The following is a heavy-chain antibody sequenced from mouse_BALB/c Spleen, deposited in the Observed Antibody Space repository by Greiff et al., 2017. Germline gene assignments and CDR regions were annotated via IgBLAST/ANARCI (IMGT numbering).Heavy chain of an antibody. Sequence: EVQLQQSGPGLVKPSQSLSLTCTVTGYSITSDYAWNWIRQFPGNKLEWMGYISYSGSTSYNPSLKSRISITRDTSKNQFFLQLNSVTTEDTATYYCAREGDYDAWFAYWGQGTLVTVSA. CDR3: AREGDYDAWFAY. V-gene: IGHV3-2*02. D-gene: IGHD2-4*01. CDR2: ISYSGST. J-gene: IGHJ3*01. CDR1: GYSITSDYA.